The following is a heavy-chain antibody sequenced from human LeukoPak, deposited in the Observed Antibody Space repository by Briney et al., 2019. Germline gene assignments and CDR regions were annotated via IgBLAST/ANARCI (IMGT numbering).Heavy chain of an antibody. V-gene: IGHV1-8*02. Sequence: ASVKVSCKTSGYTFSIYDINWLRQVAGQGPEWMGWMNSNNGNTGYALKFQDRVTMTMNTSIDTAYMELNNLTPEDTAVYYCVRRISDLGTGFWFDPWGQGTQDTVSS. CDR2: MNSNNGNT. CDR1: GYTFSIYD. J-gene: IGHJ5*02. D-gene: IGHD6-13*01. CDR3: VRRISDLGTGFWFDP.